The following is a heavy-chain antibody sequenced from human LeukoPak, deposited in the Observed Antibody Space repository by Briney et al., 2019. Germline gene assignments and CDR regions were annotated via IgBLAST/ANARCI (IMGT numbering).Heavy chain of an antibody. Sequence: PGGSLRLSCAVSGFTFSSYWMTWVRQAPGEGLEWVAKIKQDGSEKYYVDSVKGRFTISRDNAKNSLYLQMNSLRAEDTAVYYCTSSLPHISGWYWGQGTLVNVSS. J-gene: IGHJ4*02. CDR2: IKQDGSEK. D-gene: IGHD6-19*01. CDR1: GFTFSSYW. CDR3: TSSLPHISGWY. V-gene: IGHV3-7*05.